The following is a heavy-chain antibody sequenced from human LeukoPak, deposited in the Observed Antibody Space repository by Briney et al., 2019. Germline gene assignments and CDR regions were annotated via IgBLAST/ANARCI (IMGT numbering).Heavy chain of an antibody. CDR3: ARRDFVYDY. D-gene: IGHD2-8*01. V-gene: IGHV5-51*03. CDR1: GYNFTTCW. J-gene: IGHJ4*02. Sequence: GESLKISCKTSGYNFTTCWIVWVRRMPGKGLEWMGIIYPGDSDTRYSPSFQGQVTISADKSISTAYLQWSSLKASDTAMYYCARRDFVYDYWGQGTLVTVSS. CDR2: IYPGDSDT.